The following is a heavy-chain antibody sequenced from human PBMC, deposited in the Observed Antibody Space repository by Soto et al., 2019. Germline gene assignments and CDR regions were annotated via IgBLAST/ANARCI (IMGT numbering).Heavy chain of an antibody. V-gene: IGHV3-74*01. Sequence: EVQLEESGGGLVQPGGSLRLSCAASGFTFSSHRMHWVRQAPGKGLVWVSRINSDGSSTTYADSVKGRFTISRDNAKNTLYLQMNSMRAEDTAVYYCGREVDDCSGYYEDYWGQGTLVTVSS. CDR1: GFTFSSHR. CDR3: GREVDDCSGYYEDY. J-gene: IGHJ4*02. CDR2: INSDGSST. D-gene: IGHD3-22*01.